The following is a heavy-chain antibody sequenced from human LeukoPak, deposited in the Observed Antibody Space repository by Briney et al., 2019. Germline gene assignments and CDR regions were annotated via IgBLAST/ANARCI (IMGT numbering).Heavy chain of an antibody. J-gene: IGHJ4*02. CDR2: ISNSGSFT. Sequence: PGGSLRLSCAASGFTFGSYAMSWVRQAPGKGLEWVSAISNSGSFTYFADAVKGRFTISRDNSKNTLFLQMNSLRVDDTAVYYCARMVRGVINPCDHWGQGTLVTVSS. CDR1: GFTFGSYA. V-gene: IGHV3-23*01. CDR3: ARMVRGVINPCDH. D-gene: IGHD3-10*01.